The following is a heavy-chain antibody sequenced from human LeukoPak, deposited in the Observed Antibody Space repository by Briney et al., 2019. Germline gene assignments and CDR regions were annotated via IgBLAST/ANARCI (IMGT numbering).Heavy chain of an antibody. CDR1: GYTFTGYY. CDR2: INPDSGGT. J-gene: IGHJ5*02. D-gene: IGHD4-17*01. CDR3: ARDLLSTVITNWFDP. V-gene: IGHV1-2*02. Sequence: ASVKVSCKASGYTFTGYYMHWLRQAPGQGLEWMGWINPDSGGTKYAQKFQGRLTMTRDTSISTAYMDLTRLRSDDTAVYYCARDLLSTVITNWFDPWGQGTLVTVSS.